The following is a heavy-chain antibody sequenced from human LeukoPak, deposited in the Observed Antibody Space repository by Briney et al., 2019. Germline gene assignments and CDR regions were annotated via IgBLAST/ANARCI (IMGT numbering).Heavy chain of an antibody. CDR1: GFTFSNYD. V-gene: IGHV3-13*01. CDR3: AKDWGGLRAFDY. Sequence: HAGGSLRLSCAASGFTFSNYDMHWVRQATGKGLEWVSAIGTAGDTYYPGSVKGRFTISRDNSKNTLYLQMNSLRAEDTAVYYCAKDWGGLRAFDYWGQGTLVTVSS. D-gene: IGHD4-17*01. J-gene: IGHJ4*02. CDR2: IGTAGDT.